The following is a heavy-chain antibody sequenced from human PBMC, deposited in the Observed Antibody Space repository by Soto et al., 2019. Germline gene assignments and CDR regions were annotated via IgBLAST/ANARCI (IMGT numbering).Heavy chain of an antibody. J-gene: IGHJ4*02. D-gene: IGHD3-3*01. CDR3: ARDVRYYDFWSGYYSPDY. V-gene: IGHV3-30-3*01. CDR1: GFTFSSYA. Sequence: VQLVESGGGVVQPGRSLRLSCAASGFTFSSYAMHWVRQAPGKGLEWVAVISYDGSNKYYADSVKGRFTISRDNSKNTLYLQMNSLRAEDTAVYYCARDVRYYDFWSGYYSPDYWGQGTLVTVSS. CDR2: ISYDGSNK.